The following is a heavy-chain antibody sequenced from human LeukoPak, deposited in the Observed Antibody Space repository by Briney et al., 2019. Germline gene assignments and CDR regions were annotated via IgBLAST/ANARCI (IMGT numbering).Heavy chain of an antibody. V-gene: IGHV5-51*01. CDR3: ARPYCSGGSCYEYFQH. CDR2: IYPGDSDT. Sequence: GESLKISCKGSGYSFTSYWIGWVRQMPGKGLEWMGIIYPGDSDTRYSPSFQGQVTISADKSISTAYLQWSSLKASDTAMYHCARPYCSGGSCYEYFQHWGQGTLVIVSS. CDR1: GYSFTSYW. D-gene: IGHD2-15*01. J-gene: IGHJ1*01.